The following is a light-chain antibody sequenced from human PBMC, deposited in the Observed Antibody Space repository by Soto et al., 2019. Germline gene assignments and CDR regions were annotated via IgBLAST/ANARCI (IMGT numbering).Light chain of an antibody. CDR1: QSVRNN. CDR2: DAS. V-gene: IGKV3-15*01. J-gene: IGKJ1*01. CDR3: QQYDNWPQT. Sequence: EMVMTQSPATLSVSPGERATLSCRASQSVRNNLAWYQQKPGQAPRLLLYDASTRATGIPARFGGSGSGTEFTLTISSLQSEDFAVYYCQQYDNWPQTFGQGTKVEIK.